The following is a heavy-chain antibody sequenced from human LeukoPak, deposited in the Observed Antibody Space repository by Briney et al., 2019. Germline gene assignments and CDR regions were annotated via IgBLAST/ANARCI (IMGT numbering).Heavy chain of an antibody. Sequence: PSETLSLTCAVYGGSFSGYYWSWIRQPPGKGLEWIGYIYYSGSTNYNPSLKSRVTISVDTSKNQFSLKLSSVTAADTAVYYCARETTVVTPGRSDVFDIWGQGTMVTVSS. V-gene: IGHV4-59*01. D-gene: IGHD4-23*01. J-gene: IGHJ3*02. CDR3: ARETTVVTPGRSDVFDI. CDR1: GGSFSGYY. CDR2: IYYSGST.